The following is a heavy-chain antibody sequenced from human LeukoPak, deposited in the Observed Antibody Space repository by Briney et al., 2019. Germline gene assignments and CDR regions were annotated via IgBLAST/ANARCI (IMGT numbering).Heavy chain of an antibody. V-gene: IGHV1-3*01. D-gene: IGHD3-3*01. CDR3: ARDEARITIFGVAGYFDY. J-gene: IGHJ4*02. Sequence: ASVKVSCKASGYTFTSYAMHWVRQAPGQRLEWMGRINAGNGNTKYSQKFQGRVTITRDTSASTAYMVLSSLRSEDTAVYYCARDEARITIFGVAGYFDYWGQGTLVTVSS. CDR2: INAGNGNT. CDR1: GYTFTSYA.